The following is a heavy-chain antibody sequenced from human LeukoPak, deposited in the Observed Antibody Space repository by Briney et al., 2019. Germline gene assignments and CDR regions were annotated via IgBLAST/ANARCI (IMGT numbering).Heavy chain of an antibody. CDR2: INWNGGST. D-gene: IGHD2/OR15-2a*01. CDR1: GFTFDDYG. CDR3: ARDQDSMGYYMDV. J-gene: IGHJ6*03. Sequence: PGGSLRLSCAASGFTFDDYGMSWVRQAPGKGLEWVSGINWNGGSTGYADSAKGRFTISRDNAENSLYLQMNSLRAEDTALYYCARDQDSMGYYMDVWGKGTTVTVSS. V-gene: IGHV3-20*04.